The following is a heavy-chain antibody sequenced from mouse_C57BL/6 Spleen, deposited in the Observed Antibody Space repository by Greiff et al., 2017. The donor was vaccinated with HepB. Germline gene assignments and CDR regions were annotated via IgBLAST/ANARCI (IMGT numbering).Heavy chain of an antibody. D-gene: IGHD2-1*01. Sequence: EVQLQQSGPELVKPGASVKISCKASGYTFTDYYMNWVKQSHGKSLEWIGDINPNNGGTSYNQKVKGKATLTVDKSSSTAYMELRSLTSEDSAVYYCARSIYSGFAYWGQGTLVTVAA. CDR1: GYTFTDYY. V-gene: IGHV1-26*01. CDR2: INPNNGGT. CDR3: ARSIYSGFAY. J-gene: IGHJ3*01.